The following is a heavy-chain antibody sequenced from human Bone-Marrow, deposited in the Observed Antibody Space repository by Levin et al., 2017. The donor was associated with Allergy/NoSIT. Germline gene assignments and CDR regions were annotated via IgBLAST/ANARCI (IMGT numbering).Heavy chain of an antibody. J-gene: IGHJ4*02. CDR3: ARNGAWSFEF. CDR2: INRDGGDG. V-gene: IGHV3-7*02. CDR1: GFTFSGYW. D-gene: IGHD2-8*01. Sequence: ASVKVSCASSGFTFSGYWMAWVRQAPGKGLEWVANINRDGGDGYYVDSVKGRFTISRDNARNSLDLQMNSLRVEDTAVYYCARNGAWSFEFWGQGTLVTVSP.